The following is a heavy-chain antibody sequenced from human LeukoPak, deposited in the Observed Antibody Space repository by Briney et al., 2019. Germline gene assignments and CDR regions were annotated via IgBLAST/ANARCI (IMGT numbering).Heavy chain of an antibody. CDR2: ISYDGSNK. CDR1: GFTFSSYA. V-gene: IGHV3-30-3*01. Sequence: GGSLRLSCAASGFTFSSYAMHWVRQAPGKGLEWVAVISYDGSNKYYADSVKGRFTISRDNSKNTLYLQMNSLRAEDTAVYYCARDPYPPGYYYGMDVWGKGTTVTVSS. J-gene: IGHJ6*04. CDR3: ARDPYPPGYYYGMDV.